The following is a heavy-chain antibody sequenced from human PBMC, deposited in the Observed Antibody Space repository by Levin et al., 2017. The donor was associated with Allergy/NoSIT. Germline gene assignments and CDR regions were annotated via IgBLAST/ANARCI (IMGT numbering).Heavy chain of an antibody. J-gene: IGHJ6*02. Sequence: GGSLRLSCAASGFTFSSYDMHWVRQATGKGLEWVSAIGTAGDTYYPGSVKGRFTISRENAKNSLYLQMNSLRAGDTAVYYCARDGGPDYYDSSGPTSGYGMDGWGQGTTVTVSS. CDR3: ARDGGPDYYDSSGPTSGYGMDG. CDR1: GFTFSSYD. V-gene: IGHV3-13*01. CDR2: IGTAGDT. D-gene: IGHD3-22*01.